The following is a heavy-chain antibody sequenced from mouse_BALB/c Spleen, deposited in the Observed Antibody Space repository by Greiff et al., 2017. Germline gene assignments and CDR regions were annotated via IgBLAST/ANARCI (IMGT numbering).Heavy chain of an antibody. D-gene: IGHD2-1*01. CDR1: GYTFTSYW. Sequence: LKQPGSELVRPGASVKLSCKASGYTFTSYWMHWVKQRPGQGLEWIGNIYPGSGSTNYDEKFKSKATLTVDTSSSTAYMQLSSLTSEDSAVYYCTKEIYYGYYYAMDYWGQGTSVTVSS. J-gene: IGHJ4*01. CDR3: TKEIYYGYYYAMDY. V-gene: IGHV1S22*01. CDR2: IYPGSGST.